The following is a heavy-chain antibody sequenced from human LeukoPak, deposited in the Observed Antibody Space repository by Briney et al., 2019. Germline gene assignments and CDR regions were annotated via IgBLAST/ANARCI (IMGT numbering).Heavy chain of an antibody. CDR2: VSISENI. D-gene: IGHD1-26*01. CDR3: ARDRRIVGATEGGLDP. Sequence: SETLSLTCTVSGASVNNDDYFWSWIRQPAGKGLEWIGRVSISENINYNPSLRSRMSLSLDTSKNQFSLNLRSVTVADTAVYYCARDRRIVGATEGGLDPWGQGTLVTVSS. CDR1: GASVNNDDYF. J-gene: IGHJ5*02. V-gene: IGHV4-61*02.